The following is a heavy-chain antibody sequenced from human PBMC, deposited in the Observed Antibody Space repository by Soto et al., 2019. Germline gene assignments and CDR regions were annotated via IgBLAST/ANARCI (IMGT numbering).Heavy chain of an antibody. D-gene: IGHD3-9*01. CDR3: AKSFDWLSDAFDI. V-gene: IGHV3-9*01. CDR1: GFTFDDYA. Sequence: GGSLRLSCAASGFTFDDYAMHWVRQAPGKGLEWVSGISWNSGSIGYADSVKGRFTISRDNAKNSLYLQMNSLRAEDTALYYCAKSFDWLSDAFDIWGQGTMVTVSS. J-gene: IGHJ3*02. CDR2: ISWNSGSI.